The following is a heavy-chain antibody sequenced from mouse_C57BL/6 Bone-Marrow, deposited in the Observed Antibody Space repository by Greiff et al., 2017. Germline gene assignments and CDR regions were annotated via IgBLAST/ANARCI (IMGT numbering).Heavy chain of an antibody. V-gene: IGHV1-18*01. J-gene: IGHJ2*01. CDR3: ARGRGGCPYFDY. Sequence: VQLKESGPELVKPGASVKIPCKASGYTFTDYNMDWVKQSHGKSLEWIGDINPNNGGTIYNQKFKGKATLTVDKSSSTAYMELRSLTSEDTAVYYCARGRGGCPYFDYWGQGTTLTVSS. CDR1: GYTFTDYN. CDR2: INPNNGGT.